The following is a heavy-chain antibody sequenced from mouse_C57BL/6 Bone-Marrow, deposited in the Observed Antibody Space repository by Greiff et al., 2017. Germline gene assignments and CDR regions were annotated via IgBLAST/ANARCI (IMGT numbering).Heavy chain of an antibody. CDR1: GFTFSSYA. CDR3: ARFGSHAWFAY. Sequence: EVKLMESGAGLVKPGGSLKLSCAASGFTFSSYAMSWVRQTPGQRLEWIATISHGGSYTYYPDNVKGRFTLTRDNAKNNLYLQMSHLTSEDSAVYYCARFGSHAWFAYWGQGTLVTVSA. V-gene: IGHV5-4*03. D-gene: IGHD3-1*01. J-gene: IGHJ3*01. CDR2: ISHGGSYT.